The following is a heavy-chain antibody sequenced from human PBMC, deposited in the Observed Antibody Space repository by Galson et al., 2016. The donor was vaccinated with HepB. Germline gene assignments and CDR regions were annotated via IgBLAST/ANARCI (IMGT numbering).Heavy chain of an antibody. CDR1: GFTFNNYA. Sequence: SLRLSCAASGFTFNNYAMTWVRQAPGKGLEWVSTFSGGAGSTYYSASVRGRFTISRDNSKNTLYLQMNSLRDEDTALYYCARDSRQWLSVGNDFWGRGTLVTVSS. D-gene: IGHD6-19*01. CDR3: ARDSRQWLSVGNDF. V-gene: IGHV3-23*01. J-gene: IGHJ4*02. CDR2: FSGGAGST.